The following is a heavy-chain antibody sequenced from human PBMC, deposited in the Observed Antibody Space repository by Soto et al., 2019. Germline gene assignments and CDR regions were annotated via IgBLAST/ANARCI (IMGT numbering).Heavy chain of an antibody. Sequence: GGSLRLSCAASGFTFSDYYMSWIRQAPGKGLEWVSYISSSSSYTNHADSVKGRFTISRDNAKNSLYLQMNSLRAEDTAVYYCARAMVRGVNYYYYGMDVWGQGTTVTVSS. CDR1: GFTFSDYY. CDR2: ISSSSSYT. D-gene: IGHD3-10*01. V-gene: IGHV3-11*06. CDR3: ARAMVRGVNYYYYGMDV. J-gene: IGHJ6*02.